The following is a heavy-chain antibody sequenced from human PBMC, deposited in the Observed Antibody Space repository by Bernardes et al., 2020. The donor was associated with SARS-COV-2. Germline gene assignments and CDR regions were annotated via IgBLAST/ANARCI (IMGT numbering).Heavy chain of an antibody. D-gene: IGHD3-3*01. J-gene: IGHJ4*02. CDR3: ARPEIPLRFLEWLPFDY. CDR2: INPHSGDT. V-gene: IGHV1-2*02. CDR1: GYTFIGYH. Sequence: ASVKVSCKASGYTFIGYHIHWVRQAPGQGLEWMGWINPHSGDTSYSQKFQGSVTMTKDTSISTAYMELTRLRSGDTAVYYCARPEIPLRFLEWLPFDYWGQGTLVTVSS.